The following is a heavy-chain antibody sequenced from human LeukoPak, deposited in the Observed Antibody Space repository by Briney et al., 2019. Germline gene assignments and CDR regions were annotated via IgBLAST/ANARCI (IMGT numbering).Heavy chain of an antibody. CDR2: IDYTGST. D-gene: IGHD6-13*01. CDR1: GGSISRYY. CDR3: GRNSIAVAGTSWFDP. Sequence: PSETLSLTCTVSGGSISRYYWSWIRQPPGKGLEWIGYIDYTGSTKYNPSLKSRVTISIDTSKNQFSLKLSSVTAADTAVYYCGRNSIAVAGTSWFDPWGQGTLVTVSS. J-gene: IGHJ5*02. V-gene: IGHV4-59*08.